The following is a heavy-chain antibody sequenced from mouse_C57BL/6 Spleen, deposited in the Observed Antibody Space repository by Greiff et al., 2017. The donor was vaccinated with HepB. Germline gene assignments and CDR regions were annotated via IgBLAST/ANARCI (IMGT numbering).Heavy chain of an antibody. V-gene: IGHV5-17*01. CDR2: ISSGSSTI. D-gene: IGHD1-1*01. CDR3: ARPFTTVVAKDYAMDY. CDR1: GFTFSDYG. J-gene: IGHJ4*01. Sequence: EVQLVESGGGLVKPGGSLKLSCAASGFTFSDYGMHWVRQAPEKGLEWVAYISSGSSTIYYADTVKGRFTISRDNAKNTLFLQMTSLGSEDTAMYYCARPFTTVVAKDYAMDYWGQGTSVTVSS.